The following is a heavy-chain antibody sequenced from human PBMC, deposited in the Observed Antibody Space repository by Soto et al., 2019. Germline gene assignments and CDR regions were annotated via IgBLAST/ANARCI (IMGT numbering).Heavy chain of an antibody. Sequence: ETLSLTCPVSGDSITSYYWSWIRQPPGKGLEWIGYIYYSGSTNYNPSLKSRVSISVDTSKNQFSLRLSSVTAADTAMYYCARETGVRYPFDPWGQGTLVTVSS. V-gene: IGHV4-59*01. CDR3: ARETGVRYPFDP. CDR2: IYYSGST. D-gene: IGHD3-9*01. CDR1: GDSITSYY. J-gene: IGHJ5*02.